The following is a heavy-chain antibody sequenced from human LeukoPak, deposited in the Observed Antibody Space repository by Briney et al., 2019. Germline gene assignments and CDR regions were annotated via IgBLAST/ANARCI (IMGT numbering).Heavy chain of an antibody. CDR1: GFSLTTTGAG. D-gene: IGHD3-10*01. V-gene: IGHV2-5*02. CDR3: ARSWEDMIRGLNPYFDY. CDR2: IYWDDDK. Sequence: SGPTQANLTQSLTLTCTFSGFSLTTTGAGGGWIRQPPGKALEWLALIYWDDDKRYSASLKSRLTITKDTSKNQVVLTMTNVDPVDTATYYCARSWEDMIRGLNPYFDYWGQGTLVTVSS. J-gene: IGHJ4*02.